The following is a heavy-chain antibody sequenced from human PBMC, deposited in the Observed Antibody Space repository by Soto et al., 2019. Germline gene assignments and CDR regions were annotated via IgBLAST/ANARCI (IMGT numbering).Heavy chain of an antibody. CDR1: GGSIYSRSYY. CDR2: IYYSGSI. D-gene: IGHD3-22*01. V-gene: IGHV4-31*03. CDR3: ARQSGCSGYFYGWFDP. J-gene: IGHJ5*02. Sequence: TLSLTCTVSGGSIYSRSYYWTWIRQHPGKGLEWIGNIYYSGSIHFNPSLKSRLTMLVDTSENQFALELTSVTAADTAVYYCARQSGCSGYFYGWFDPWGQGTLVTVSS.